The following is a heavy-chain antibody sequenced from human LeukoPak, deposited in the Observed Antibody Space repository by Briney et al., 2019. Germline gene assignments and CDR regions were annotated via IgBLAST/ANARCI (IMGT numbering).Heavy chain of an antibody. V-gene: IGHV4-34*01. J-gene: IGHJ6*03. CDR1: GGSFSGYY. CDR2: INHSGST. CDR3: ARRARPNYYMDV. Sequence: SETLSLTCAVYGGSFSGYYWSWIRQPPGKGLEWIGEINHSGSTNYNPSLKSRVTISVDTSKNQFSLKLSSVTAADTAVYYCARRARPNYYMDVWGKGTTVTVSS. D-gene: IGHD6-6*01.